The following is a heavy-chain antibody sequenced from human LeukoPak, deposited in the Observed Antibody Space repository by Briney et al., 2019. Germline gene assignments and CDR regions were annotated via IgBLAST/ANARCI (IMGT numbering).Heavy chain of an antibody. D-gene: IGHD3-22*01. CDR1: GFIFSRHW. Sequence: PGGSLRLSCAASGFIFSRHWMSWVRQAPGKGLEWVANIKQDGSEKYYGDSVKGRFTISRDNAKNSLYLQMNSLRVEDTAVYYCARGSGNSGYRFDYWGQGTLVTVSS. J-gene: IGHJ4*02. CDR3: ARGSGNSGYRFDY. V-gene: IGHV3-7*01. CDR2: IKQDGSEK.